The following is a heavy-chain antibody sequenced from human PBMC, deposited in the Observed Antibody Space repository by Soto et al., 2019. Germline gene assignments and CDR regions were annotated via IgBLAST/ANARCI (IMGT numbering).Heavy chain of an antibody. Sequence: GGSLRLSCAASGFTFSSYAMHWVRQAPGKGLEWVAVISYDGSNKYYADSVKGRFTISRDNSKNTLYLQMNSLRAEDTAVYYCARDRGGSSWSYYYYGMDVWGQGTTVTVSS. CDR1: GFTFSSYA. CDR3: ARDRGGSSWSYYYYGMDV. CDR2: ISYDGSNK. J-gene: IGHJ6*02. V-gene: IGHV3-30-3*01. D-gene: IGHD6-13*01.